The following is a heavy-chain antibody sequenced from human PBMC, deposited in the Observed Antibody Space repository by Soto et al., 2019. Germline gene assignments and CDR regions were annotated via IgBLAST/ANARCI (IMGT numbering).Heavy chain of an antibody. CDR3: ARGQRGYSYGPAPFDY. Sequence: QVQLVESGGGVVQPGRSLRLSCAASGFTFSSYAMHWVRQAPGKGLEWVAVISYDGSNKYYVDSVKGRFTISRDNSKNTLYLQMNSLRAEDTAVYYCARGQRGYSYGPAPFDYWGQGTLVTVSS. V-gene: IGHV3-30-3*01. CDR1: GFTFSSYA. CDR2: ISYDGSNK. D-gene: IGHD5-18*01. J-gene: IGHJ4*02.